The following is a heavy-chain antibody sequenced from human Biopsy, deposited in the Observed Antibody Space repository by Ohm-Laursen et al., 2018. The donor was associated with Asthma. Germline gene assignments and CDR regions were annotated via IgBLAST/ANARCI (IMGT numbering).Heavy chain of an antibody. CDR3: ARCQVGYSSGWSLLLKKIYYSGMDV. CDR1: GGTFSNFA. Sequence: SVKVSCNAPGGTFSNFAISWVRQAPGQGLEWLGGIMTDFGTTNYAQKFQGRVTITADESTSTAYMEVTSLRSEDTAIYYCARCQVGYSSGWSLLLKKIYYSGMDVWGQGTTVIVSS. D-gene: IGHD6-19*01. V-gene: IGHV1-69*13. J-gene: IGHJ6*02. CDR2: IMTDFGTT.